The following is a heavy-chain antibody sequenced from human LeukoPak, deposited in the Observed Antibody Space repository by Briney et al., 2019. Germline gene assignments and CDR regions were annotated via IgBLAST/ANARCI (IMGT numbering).Heavy chain of an antibody. CDR2: ISSSSSTI. Sequence: PGGSLRLSCAASGFTFSSYSMNWVRQAPGKGLEWVSYISSSSSTIYYADSVKGRFTISRDNAKNSLYLQMNSLRAEDTAVYYCAGPTDPPGSSYWGQGTLVTVSS. CDR1: GFTFSSYS. V-gene: IGHV3-48*04. CDR3: AGPTDPPGSSY. J-gene: IGHJ4*02.